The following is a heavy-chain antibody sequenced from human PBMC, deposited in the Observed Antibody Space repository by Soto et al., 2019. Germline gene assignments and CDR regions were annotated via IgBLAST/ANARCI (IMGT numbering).Heavy chain of an antibody. V-gene: IGHV3-73*01. J-gene: IGHJ6*02. Sequence: GGSLRLSCAASGFTFSGSAMHWVRQASGKGLEWVGRIRSKANSYATAYAASVKGRFTISRDESKNTAYLQMNSLKTEDTAVYYCTRLVTGTTLRDYYYGMDVWGQGTTVTVSS. D-gene: IGHD1-7*01. CDR2: IRSKANSYAT. CDR1: GFTFSGSA. CDR3: TRLVTGTTLRDYYYGMDV.